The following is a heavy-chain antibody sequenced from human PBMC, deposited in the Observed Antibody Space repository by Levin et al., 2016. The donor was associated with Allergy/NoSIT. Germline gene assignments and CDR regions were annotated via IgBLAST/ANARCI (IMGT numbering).Heavy chain of an antibody. J-gene: IGHJ4*02. CDR2: IKQDGSEK. CDR3: ARDRDYGADHPRAFDY. D-gene: IGHD4-17*01. Sequence: GGSLRLSCAASGFIFSTYWMSWVRQAPGKGLEWVANIKQDGSEKYYVDSVKGRFTISRDNAKNSVYLQMNSLRDEDTAVYYCARDRDYGADHPRAFDYWGQGILVTVSS. CDR1: GFIFSTYW. V-gene: IGHV3-7*01.